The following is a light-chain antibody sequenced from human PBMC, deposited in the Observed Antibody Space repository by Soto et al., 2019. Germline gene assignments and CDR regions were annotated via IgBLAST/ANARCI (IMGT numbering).Light chain of an antibody. Sequence: DIQMTQSPSPLSASVGDRVTITCRASQTINSYLNWYQQKPGKAPKHLIYAAYTLHSGVPLMFSGSRSGTDFTLTISSLQREDFATYYCQQSYRTPFTFGPGTTVDIK. CDR3: QQSYRTPFT. V-gene: IGKV1-39*01. CDR2: AAY. J-gene: IGKJ3*01. CDR1: QTINSY.